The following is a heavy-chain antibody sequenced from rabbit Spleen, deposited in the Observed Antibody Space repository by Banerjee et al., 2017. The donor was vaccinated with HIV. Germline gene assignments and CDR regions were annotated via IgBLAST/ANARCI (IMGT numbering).Heavy chain of an antibody. V-gene: IGHV1S45*01. D-gene: IGHD1-1*01. Sequence: QEQLEESGGGLVKPGTSLTLTCTASGFSFSSSYWMCWVRQAPGKGLEWIACIAGGSSGDTYYASWAKGRFIMSRTSSTTVTLQMTSLTAADTATYFCARDLISTSGGTTGYDFNLWGQGTLVTVS. CDR2: IAGGSSGDT. CDR1: GFSFSSSYW. J-gene: IGHJ4*01. CDR3: ARDLISTSGGTTGYDFNL.